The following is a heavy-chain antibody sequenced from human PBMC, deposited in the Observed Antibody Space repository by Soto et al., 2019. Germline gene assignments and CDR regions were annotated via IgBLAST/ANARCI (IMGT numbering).Heavy chain of an antibody. CDR2: INSDGSST. CDR1: GFTFSSYW. D-gene: IGHD2-8*01. CDR3: ARGYCTNGVCFRVGMDV. V-gene: IGHV3-74*01. Sequence: GGSLRLSCAASGFTFSSYWMHWVRHAPGKGLVWVSRINSDGSSTSYADSVKGRFIISRDNAKNTLYLQMNSLRAEDTAVYYCARGYCTNGVCFRVGMDVWGQGTTVTGSS. J-gene: IGHJ6*02.